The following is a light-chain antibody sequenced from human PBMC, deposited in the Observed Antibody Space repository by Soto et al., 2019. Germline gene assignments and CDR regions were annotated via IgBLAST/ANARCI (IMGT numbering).Light chain of an antibody. CDR2: AAS. Sequence: DIHLTQPRSTLSASVGARVTNTCRVSQSISSYLNWYQQKPGKAPKLLIYAASSLQSGVPARFSGSGSGTDFTLTISSLQPEDFVTYYCQQSYSTPITFGQGTRLEIK. V-gene: IGKV1-39*01. CDR3: QQSYSTPIT. J-gene: IGKJ5*01. CDR1: QSISSY.